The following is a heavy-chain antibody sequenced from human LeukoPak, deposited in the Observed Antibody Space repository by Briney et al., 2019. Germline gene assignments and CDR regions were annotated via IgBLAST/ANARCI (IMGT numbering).Heavy chain of an antibody. CDR3: STGRDGYSYFDY. CDR2: IRSKANSYAT. V-gene: IGHV3-73*01. Sequence: PGGSLRLSCAASGFTFSGSAMHWVRQASGKGLEWVGRIRSKANSYATAYAASVKGRFTISRGDSKNTAYLQMNSLKTEDTAVYYCSTGRDGYSYFDYWGQGTLVTVSS. D-gene: IGHD5-24*01. J-gene: IGHJ4*02. CDR1: GFTFSGSA.